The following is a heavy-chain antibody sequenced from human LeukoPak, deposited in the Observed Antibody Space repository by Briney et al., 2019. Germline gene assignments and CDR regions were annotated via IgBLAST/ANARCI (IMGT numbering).Heavy chain of an antibody. J-gene: IGHJ5*02. D-gene: IGHD6-6*01. V-gene: IGHV4-31*03. CDR2: IYYSGST. Sequence: SETLSLTCTVSGGSISSGGYYWSWIRQHPGRGLEWIVYIYYSGSTYYNPSLKSRVTISVYTSKNQFSLKLSSVTAADTAVYYCARASSIAARPTQFDPWGQGTLVTVSS. CDR1: GGSISSGGYY. CDR3: ARASSIAARPTQFDP.